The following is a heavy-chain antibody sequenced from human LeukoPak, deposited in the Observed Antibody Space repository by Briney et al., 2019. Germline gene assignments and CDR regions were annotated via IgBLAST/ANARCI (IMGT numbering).Heavy chain of an antibody. CDR3: VRDSARLGELPLYGSYYFDY. CDR1: GFTFSDYY. CDR2: ISSSGSTI. Sequence: GGSLRLSCAASGFTFSDYYMSWIRQAPGKGLEWISYISSSGSTIYYADSVKGRFTISRDNAKNSLYLQMNSLRAEDTAVYYCVRDSARLGELPLYGSYYFDYWGQGTLVTVSS. D-gene: IGHD3-16*02. J-gene: IGHJ4*02. V-gene: IGHV3-11*01.